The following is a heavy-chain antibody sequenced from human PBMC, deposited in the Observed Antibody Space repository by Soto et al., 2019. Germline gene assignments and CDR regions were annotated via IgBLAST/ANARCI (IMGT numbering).Heavy chain of an antibody. CDR3: ARHHNFYDFWSGYRYDAFDI. CDR1: GGSISSYY. V-gene: IGHV4-59*08. CDR2: IYYSGST. D-gene: IGHD3-3*01. J-gene: IGHJ3*02. Sequence: SETLSLTCTVPGGSISSYYWSWIRQRPGKGLEWIGYIYYSGSTNYNPSLKSRVTISVDTSKNQFSLKLSSVTAADTAVYYCARHHNFYDFWSGYRYDAFDIWGQGTMVTVSS.